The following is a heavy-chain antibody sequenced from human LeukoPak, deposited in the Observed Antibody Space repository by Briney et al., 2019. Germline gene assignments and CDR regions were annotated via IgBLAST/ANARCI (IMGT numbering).Heavy chain of an antibody. Sequence: SETLSLTCSVSGGSISSGNYFWSWIRQPAGKGLEWIGHIYTSGSTYYTPSLKSRVTISVDTSKNQFSLKLTSVTAADTAVYYCARYDYYGSGSPDYWGQGTLVTVSS. CDR3: ARYDYYGSGSPDY. V-gene: IGHV4-61*09. J-gene: IGHJ4*01. CDR1: GGSISSGNYF. D-gene: IGHD3-10*01. CDR2: IYTSGST.